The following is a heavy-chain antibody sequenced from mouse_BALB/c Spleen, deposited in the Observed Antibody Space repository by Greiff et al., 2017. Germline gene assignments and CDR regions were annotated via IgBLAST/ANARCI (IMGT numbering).Heavy chain of an antibody. CDR1: GYTFTNYW. V-gene: IGHV1-63*02. Sequence: VQLQQSGAELVRPGTSVKISCKASGYTFTNYWLGWVKQRPGHGLEWIGDIYPGGGYTNYNEKFKGKATLTADTSSSTAYMQLSSLTSEDSAVYYCARYDYDGYFDVWGAGTTVTVSS. CDR3: ARYDYDGYFDV. J-gene: IGHJ1*01. D-gene: IGHD2-4*01. CDR2: IYPGGGYT.